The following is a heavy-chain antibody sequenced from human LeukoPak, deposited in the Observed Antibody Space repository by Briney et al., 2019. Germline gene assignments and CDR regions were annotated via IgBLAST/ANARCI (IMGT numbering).Heavy chain of an antibody. V-gene: IGHV4-34*01. CDR1: GGSFNDYW. CDR3: ARTSDRSCSGGSCYLAY. CDR2: VNHGGST. J-gene: IGHJ4*02. Sequence: SETLSLTCAVYGGSFNDYWWTWIRQPPGKGLEWIGGVNHGGSTNYNPSLESRVTISVDTSKNQFSLNLNSVTAADSAVYYCARTSDRSCSGGSCYLAYWGRGSGITVSS. D-gene: IGHD2-15*01.